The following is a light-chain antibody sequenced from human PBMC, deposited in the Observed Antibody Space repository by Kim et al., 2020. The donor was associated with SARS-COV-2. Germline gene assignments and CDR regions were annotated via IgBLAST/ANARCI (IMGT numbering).Light chain of an antibody. CDR1: SSDVGGYNY. V-gene: IGLV2-11*01. CDR2: DVS. Sequence: HSVNISCTGTSSDVGGYNYVSWYQQHPGKAPKLMIYDVSKRPSGVPDRFSGSKSGNTASLTISGLQAEDEADYYCCSYAGSYTNYVFGTGTKVTVL. J-gene: IGLJ1*01. CDR3: CSYAGSYTNYV.